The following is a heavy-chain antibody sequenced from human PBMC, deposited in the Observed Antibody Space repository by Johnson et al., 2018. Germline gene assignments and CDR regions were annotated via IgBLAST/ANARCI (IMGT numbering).Heavy chain of an antibody. J-gene: IGHJ1*01. Sequence: VQLVESGGGLVQPGGSLRLSCAASGFTFSSYAMNWVRQAPGKGLEWVSTIAGSGGSTYYADSVRGRFTISRDNNKNTGVLQMDSLGAEETAVYFVAKDWGPCWGRGDRYVQHWGQGTLVTVSS. CDR3: AKDWGPCWGRGDRYVQH. CDR2: IAGSGGST. V-gene: IGHV3-23*04. CDR1: GFTFSSYA. D-gene: IGHD3-16*01.